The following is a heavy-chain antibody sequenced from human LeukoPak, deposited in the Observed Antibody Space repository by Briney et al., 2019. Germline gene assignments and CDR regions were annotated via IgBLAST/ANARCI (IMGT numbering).Heavy chain of an antibody. D-gene: IGHD5-18*01. J-gene: IGHJ4*02. Sequence: SETLSLTCIVFGGSTSRYYWSWVRQPPGKGLEWIGYVSYSGSTDYNPSLKSRVSISIDTSKNQFSLRLRSVTAADTAVYYCARENDRYGRIDYWGQGTLVTVSS. CDR3: ARENDRYGRIDY. CDR1: GGSTSRYY. V-gene: IGHV4-59*01. CDR2: VSYSGST.